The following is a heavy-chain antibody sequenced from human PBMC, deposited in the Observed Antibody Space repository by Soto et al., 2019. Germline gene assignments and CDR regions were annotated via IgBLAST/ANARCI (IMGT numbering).Heavy chain of an antibody. D-gene: IGHD4-17*01. CDR3: ARVGGYYGDYPNFDY. CDR2: IHYSGST. CDR1: GSSISGFY. J-gene: IGHJ4*02. V-gene: IGHV4-59*01. Sequence: PSETLSLTCIVSGSSISGFYWSWSRQPPGKGLEWIGNIHYSGSTNYNPSRKSRVTISVDMSKNQFSLKVNSVTAADTAVYYCARVGGYYGDYPNFDYWGQGMLVTVSS.